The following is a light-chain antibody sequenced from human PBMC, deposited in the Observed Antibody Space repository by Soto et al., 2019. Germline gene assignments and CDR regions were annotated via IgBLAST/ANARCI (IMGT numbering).Light chain of an antibody. CDR1: QSISSN. J-gene: IGKJ4*01. CDR3: QQSYSTPLT. CDR2: AAS. V-gene: IGKV1-39*01. Sequence: DIQMTQSPSSLSAYVRDRVTNTCRASQSISSNLNWYQQKPGKAPQLLIYAASSFQGGLPSRFSGSGSGTDFTLTISSLQPEDFATYYCQQSYSTPLTFGGGTKVDIK.